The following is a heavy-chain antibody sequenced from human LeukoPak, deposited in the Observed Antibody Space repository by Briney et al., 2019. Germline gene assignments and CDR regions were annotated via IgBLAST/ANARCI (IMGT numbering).Heavy chain of an antibody. Sequence: GESLKISCKGSGYRFTNYWIGWVRQMPGKGLEWMGIIYPGDSNTRYSPSFQGQVTISADKSISTAYMELSSLRSEDTAIYYCAREDYYDSGSSDYWGQGTLVTVSS. CDR3: AREDYYDSGSSDY. CDR2: IYPGDSNT. D-gene: IGHD3-22*01. CDR1: GYRFTNYW. V-gene: IGHV5-51*01. J-gene: IGHJ4*02.